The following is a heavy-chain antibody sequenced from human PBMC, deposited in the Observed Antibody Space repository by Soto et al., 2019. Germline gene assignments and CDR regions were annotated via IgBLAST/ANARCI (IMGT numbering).Heavy chain of an antibody. V-gene: IGHV3-30*03. D-gene: IGHD6-13*01. J-gene: IGHJ4*02. CDR2: ISYDGSDK. CDR3: GAGQYFSDY. CDR1: GFTFSSYG. Sequence: QVQLVESGGGVVQPGRSLRLSCAASGFTFSSYGMHWVRQAPGKGLEWVALISYDGSDKYYADSVKGRFTISRDNSKNTLYLQMSSLRVEDTAVYYSGAGQYFSDYWGQGTLVTVSS.